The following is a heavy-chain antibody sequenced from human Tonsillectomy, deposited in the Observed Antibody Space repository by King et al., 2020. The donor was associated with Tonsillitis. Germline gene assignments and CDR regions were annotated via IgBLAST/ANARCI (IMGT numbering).Heavy chain of an antibody. CDR2: IYYSGNT. Sequence: QLQESGPGLVIPSETLSLTCTVSGGSISSYYWSWFRQPPGEGLEWIGYIYYSGNTNYNPSLKSRVTISVDTSKNQFSLKLTSVTAADTAVYYCARGRWFQDKVYPHDYRGQGTLVTVAS. CDR3: ARGRWFQDKVYPHDY. CDR1: GGSISSYY. V-gene: IGHV4-59*01. D-gene: IGHD3-10*01. J-gene: IGHJ4*02.